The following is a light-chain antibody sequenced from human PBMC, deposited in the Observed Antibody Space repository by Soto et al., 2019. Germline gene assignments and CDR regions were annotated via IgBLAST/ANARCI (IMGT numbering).Light chain of an antibody. Sequence: AIQLTQSPSSLSASVGDRVTITCRASQGISSALAWYQQKPGKAPKLLIYDASSLESGVPSRFSGRGSGTDFTLSISSLQPEDFATYYCQQFNSYPQTFGQGTKVEIK. CDR3: QQFNSYPQT. V-gene: IGKV1-13*02. CDR2: DAS. CDR1: QGISSA. J-gene: IGKJ1*01.